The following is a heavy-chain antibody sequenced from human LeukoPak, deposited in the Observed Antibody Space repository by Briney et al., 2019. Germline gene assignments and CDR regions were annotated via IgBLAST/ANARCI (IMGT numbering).Heavy chain of an antibody. V-gene: IGHV3-53*01. CDR2: IYSGGST. CDR1: GFTVSSNY. Sequence: PGGSLRLSCAASGFTVSSNYMSWVRQAPGKGLEWVSVIYSGGSTYYADSVKGRFTISRDNSKNTLYLQMNSLRAEDTAVYYCARVRDDGVWYYFDYWGQGTLVTVSS. CDR3: ARVRDDGVWYYFDY. J-gene: IGHJ4*02. D-gene: IGHD3-10*01.